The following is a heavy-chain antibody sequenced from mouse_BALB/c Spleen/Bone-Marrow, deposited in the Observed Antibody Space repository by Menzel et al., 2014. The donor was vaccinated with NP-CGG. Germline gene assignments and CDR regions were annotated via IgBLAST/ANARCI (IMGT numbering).Heavy chain of an antibody. CDR1: GYTFTSYW. V-gene: IGHV1-87*01. J-gene: IGHJ2*01. CDR3: ARNFPFDY. CDR2: FYPGDGDT. Sequence: QVQLQQSGAELARPGASVKLSCKASGYTFTSYWMQWVKQRPGQGLEWIGAFYPGDGDTGYTQKFKGKATLTADKSSTTAYMQLSSLTSEDSAVYYCARNFPFDYWGQGTTLTVSS.